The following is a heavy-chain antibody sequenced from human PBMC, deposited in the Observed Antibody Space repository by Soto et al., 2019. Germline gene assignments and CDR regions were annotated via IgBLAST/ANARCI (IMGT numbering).Heavy chain of an antibody. D-gene: IGHD1-1*01. CDR1: GGSISSYY. V-gene: IGHV4-59*01. Sequence: QVQLQESGPGLVKPSETLSLTCTVSGGSISSYYWSWIRQPPGKGLEWIAYIYYSGSTNYNPSLKSRVTISVDTSKNQFSLKLSSVTAADTAVYYCARPKASGTSGWWFDPWGQGTLVTVSS. CDR2: IYYSGST. CDR3: ARPKASGTSGWWFDP. J-gene: IGHJ5*02.